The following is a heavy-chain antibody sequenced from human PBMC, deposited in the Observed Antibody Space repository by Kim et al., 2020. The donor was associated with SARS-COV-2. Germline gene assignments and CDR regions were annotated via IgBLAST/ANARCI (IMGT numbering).Heavy chain of an antibody. CDR2: ISSSSSYI. D-gene: IGHD3-3*01. Sequence: GGSLRLSCAASVFTFSSYSMNWVRQAPGKGLEWVSSISSSSSYIYYADSVKGRFTISRDNAKNSLYLQMNSLRAEDTAVYYCARASYYDFWSGYKQTDYWGQGTLVTVSS. J-gene: IGHJ4*02. V-gene: IGHV3-21*01. CDR1: VFTFSSYS. CDR3: ARASYYDFWSGYKQTDY.